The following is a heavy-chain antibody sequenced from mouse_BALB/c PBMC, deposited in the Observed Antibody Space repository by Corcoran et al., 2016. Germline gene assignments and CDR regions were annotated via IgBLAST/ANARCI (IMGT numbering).Heavy chain of an antibody. CDR1: GYTFTNYG. J-gene: IGHJ4*01. D-gene: IGHD3-1*01. V-gene: IGHV9-1*02. CDR3: ARTLGDYAMDD. Sequence: QIQLVQSGPELKKPGETVKISCKASGYTFTNYGMNWVKQAPGKGLKWMGWINTYTGEPTYADDFKGRFAFSLETSASTAYLQINNLKNEDMATYFCARTLGDYAMDDWGQGTSVTVSS. CDR2: INTYTGEP.